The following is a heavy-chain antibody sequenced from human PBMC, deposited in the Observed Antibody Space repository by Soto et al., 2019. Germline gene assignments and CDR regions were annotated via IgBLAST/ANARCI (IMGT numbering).Heavy chain of an antibody. Sequence: QVQLVESGGGVVQPGRSLRLSCAASGFTFSSYGMHWVRQAPGKGLEWVAVISYDGSNKYYADSVKGRFTISRDNSKNTLYLQMNSLRAEDTDVYYCAKDFVVSSSGWYYYYYGMDVWGPGTTVTVSS. CDR2: ISYDGSNK. CDR1: GFTFSSYG. D-gene: IGHD6-19*01. CDR3: AKDFVVSSSGWYYYYYGMDV. J-gene: IGHJ6*02. V-gene: IGHV3-30*18.